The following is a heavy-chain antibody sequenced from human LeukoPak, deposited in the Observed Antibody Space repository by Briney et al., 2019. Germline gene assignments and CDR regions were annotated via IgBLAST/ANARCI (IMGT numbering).Heavy chain of an antibody. Sequence: GGSLRLSCAASGFTFSTYVVNWVRQAPGKGLEWVSTITGSGGSTYYADSVKGRFTISRDNSKNTLYLQMSSLRSEDTAVYYCARGPGMRGRSIRNFDYWGQGTLVTVSS. CDR1: GFTFSTYV. CDR3: ARGPGMRGRSIRNFDY. D-gene: IGHD6-13*01. J-gene: IGHJ4*02. CDR2: ITGSGGST. V-gene: IGHV3-23*01.